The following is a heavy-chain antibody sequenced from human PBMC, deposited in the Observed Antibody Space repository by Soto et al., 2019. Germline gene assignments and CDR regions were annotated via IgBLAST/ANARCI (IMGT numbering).Heavy chain of an antibody. Sequence: QLQLQESGPGLVKPSETLSLTCSVSGDSIRSSTYYWGWIRQPPGKGLEWIGCIYSSGNTYYNPSLKSRVTLSVDTSKNQLFLRLSSVTAADTAVYYCARQVNWGQGTRVTVSS. CDR3: ARQVN. CDR1: GDSIRSSTYY. J-gene: IGHJ4*02. CDR2: IYSSGNT. V-gene: IGHV4-39*01.